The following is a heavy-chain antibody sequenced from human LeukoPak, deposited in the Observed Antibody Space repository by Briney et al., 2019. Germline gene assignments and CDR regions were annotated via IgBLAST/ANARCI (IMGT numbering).Heavy chain of an antibody. CDR3: ARDPYGGNAWGDWFDP. CDR2: IYTSGST. J-gene: IGHJ5*02. CDR1: GGSISSGSYY. V-gene: IGHV4-61*02. D-gene: IGHD4-23*01. Sequence: PSETLSLTCTVSGGSISSGSYYWSWIRQPAGKGLEWIGRIYTSGSTNYNPSLKSRVTMSVDTAKDQFSLKLSSVTAAGTAVYYCARDPYGGNAWGDWFDPWGQGTLVTVSS.